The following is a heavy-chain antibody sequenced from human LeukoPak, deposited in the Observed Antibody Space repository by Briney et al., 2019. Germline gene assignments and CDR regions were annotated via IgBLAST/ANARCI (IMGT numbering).Heavy chain of an antibody. CDR3: AREYDFWSGYYYFDY. D-gene: IGHD3-3*01. CDR2: IKQDGSEK. Sequence: PGGSLRLSCAASGFTFGSYWMSWVRQAPGKGLEWVANIKQDGSEKYYVDSVKGRFTISRDNAKNSLYLQMNSLRAEDTAVYYCAREYDFWSGYYYFDYWGQGTLVTVSS. V-gene: IGHV3-7*01. CDR1: GFTFGSYW. J-gene: IGHJ4*02.